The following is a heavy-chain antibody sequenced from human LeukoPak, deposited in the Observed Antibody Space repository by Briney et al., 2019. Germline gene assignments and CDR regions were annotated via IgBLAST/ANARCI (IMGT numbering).Heavy chain of an antibody. CDR2: ISGSGGST. J-gene: IGHJ6*02. CDR1: GFTLSSYA. Sequence: PGGSLRLSCAASGFTLSSYAMSWVRQAPGKGLEWVSAISGSGGSTYYADSVKGRFTISRDNSKNTLYLQMNSLRAEDTAVYYCAKTTEGYGDYYYYYYGMDVWGQGTTVTVSS. CDR3: AKTTEGYGDYYYYYYGMDV. D-gene: IGHD4-17*01. V-gene: IGHV3-23*01.